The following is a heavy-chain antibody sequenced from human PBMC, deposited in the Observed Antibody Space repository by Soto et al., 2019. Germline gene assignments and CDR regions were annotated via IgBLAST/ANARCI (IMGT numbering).Heavy chain of an antibody. Sequence: SETLSLTCTVSGGSISSMNHFWSWIRQPPGKGLEWIGEINHSGSTNYNPSLKSRVTISVDTSKNQFSLKLSSVTAADTAVYYCARDHADRTHYVLGNNMDVWGQGTTVTVSS. CDR2: INHSGST. CDR3: ARDHADRTHYVLGNNMDV. D-gene: IGHD3-16*01. V-gene: IGHV4-39*07. J-gene: IGHJ6*02. CDR1: GGSISSMNHF.